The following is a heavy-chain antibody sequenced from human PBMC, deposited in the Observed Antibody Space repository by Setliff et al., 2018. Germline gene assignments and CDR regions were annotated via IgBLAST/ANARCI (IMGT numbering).Heavy chain of an antibody. D-gene: IGHD6-19*01. V-gene: IGHV1-3*01. CDR3: ERGRSSGWSTDGY. CDR2: INAGNGNT. Sequence: ASVKVSCKASGYTFTSYAMHWVRQAPGQRLEWMGWINAGNGNTKYSQKFQGRVTITRDTSASTAYMELSSLRSEDTAVYYCERGRSSGWSTDGYWGQGTLVTVSS. J-gene: IGHJ4*02. CDR1: GYTFTSYA.